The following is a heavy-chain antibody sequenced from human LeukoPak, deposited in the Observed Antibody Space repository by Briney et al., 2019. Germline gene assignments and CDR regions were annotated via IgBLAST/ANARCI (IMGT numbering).Heavy chain of an antibody. CDR1: GGTFSSYA. CDR3: ARDLSSAIVGYYYYMDV. V-gene: IGHV1-69*05. D-gene: IGHD2-21*01. Sequence: SVKVSCNASGGTFSSYAISWVRQAPGQGLEWMGRIIPIFGTADYAQKFQGRVTITTDESTSTAYMELSSLRSEDTALYYCARDLSSAIVGYYYYMDVWGKGTTVTVSS. J-gene: IGHJ6*03. CDR2: IIPIFGTA.